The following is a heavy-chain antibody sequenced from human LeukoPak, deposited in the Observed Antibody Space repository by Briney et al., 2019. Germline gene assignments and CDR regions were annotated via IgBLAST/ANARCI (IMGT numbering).Heavy chain of an antibody. V-gene: IGHV3-21*06. CDR1: RFTFSTYS. CDR3: ARDTPVPTIIPGV. Sequence: GGSLRLSCAASRFTFSTYSMNWVRQAPGKGLEWVSSISSRSTYIYYADSVKGRFTISRDDAKNSLYLQMNSLRHDDTAVYYCARDTPVPTIIPGVWGQGTLVTVSS. D-gene: IGHD2-2*01. CDR2: ISSRSTYI. J-gene: IGHJ4*02.